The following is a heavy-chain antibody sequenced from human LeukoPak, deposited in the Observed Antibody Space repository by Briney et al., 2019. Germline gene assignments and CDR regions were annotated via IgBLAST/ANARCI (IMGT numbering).Heavy chain of an antibody. CDR1: GFTFTTHW. V-gene: IGHV3-74*01. CDR2: IKPDGSDT. D-gene: IGHD5-12*01. Sequence: PGGSLRLSCGASGFTFTTHWILWVRQAPGKGLVWVSRIKPDGSDTNYADSVKGRFTISRDNAKNTVYLQMNSLRAEDTAVYYCARGKYGGYFIDYWGQGTLVTVSS. J-gene: IGHJ4*02. CDR3: ARGKYGGYFIDY.